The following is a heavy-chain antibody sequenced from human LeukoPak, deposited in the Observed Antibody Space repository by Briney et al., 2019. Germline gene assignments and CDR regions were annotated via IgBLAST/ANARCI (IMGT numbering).Heavy chain of an antibody. V-gene: IGHV4-39*07. J-gene: IGHJ4*02. CDR2: ISYSGST. CDR1: GGSFSISIYF. Sequence: PSETLSLTCTVSGGSFSISIYFWGWFRQPPGKGLDGFGSISYSGSTYYNPSLKSRVTISVDTSKNQFSLKLSSVTAADTAVYYCAVSITMVRDELEGDYWGQGTLVTVSS. D-gene: IGHD3-10*01. CDR3: AVSITMVRDELEGDY.